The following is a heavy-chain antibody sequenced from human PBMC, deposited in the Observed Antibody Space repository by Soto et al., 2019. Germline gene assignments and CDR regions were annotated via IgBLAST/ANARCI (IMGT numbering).Heavy chain of an antibody. D-gene: IGHD6-19*01. CDR1: GLTFSSYA. Sequence: GGSLRLSCAASGLTFSSYAMSWVRQAPGKGLEWVSAISGSGGSTYYADSVKGRFTISRDNSKNTLYLQMNSLRAEDTAVYYCAKDGIAVAGTEVDYWGQGTLVTVSS. J-gene: IGHJ4*02. CDR2: ISGSGGST. CDR3: AKDGIAVAGTEVDY. V-gene: IGHV3-23*01.